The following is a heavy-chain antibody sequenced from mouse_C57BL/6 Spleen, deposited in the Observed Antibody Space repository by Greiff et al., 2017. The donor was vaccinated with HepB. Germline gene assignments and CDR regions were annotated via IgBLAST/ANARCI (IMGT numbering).Heavy chain of an antibody. CDR1: GYSITSGYY. Sequence: VQLQQSGPGLVKPSQSLSLTCSVTGYSITSGYYWNWIRQFPGNKLEWMGYISYDGSNNYNPSLKNRISITRDTSQNQFFLTLNSVTTEDTATYYCASGYGIRDWFAYWGQGTLVTVSA. V-gene: IGHV3-6*01. D-gene: IGHD1-1*01. CDR2: ISYDGSN. CDR3: ASGYGIRDWFAY. J-gene: IGHJ3*01.